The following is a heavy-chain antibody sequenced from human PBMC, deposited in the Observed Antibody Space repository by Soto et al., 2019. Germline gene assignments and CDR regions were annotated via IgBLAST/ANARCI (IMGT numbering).Heavy chain of an antibody. J-gene: IGHJ6*02. V-gene: IGHV3-49*04. Sequence: GGSLRLSCTASGFTFGDYAMSWVRQAPGKGLEWVGFIRSKAYGGTTEYAASGKGRFTISRDDSKSISYLQMNSLKTEDTAVYYCTRCAGQWLVCDGMDGWGQGTTVSVAS. CDR2: IRSKAYGGTT. CDR1: GFTFGDYA. D-gene: IGHD6-19*01. CDR3: TRCAGQWLVCDGMDG.